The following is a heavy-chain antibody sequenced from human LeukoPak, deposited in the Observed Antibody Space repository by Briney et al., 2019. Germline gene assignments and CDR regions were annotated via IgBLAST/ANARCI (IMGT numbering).Heavy chain of an antibody. CDR1: GFAVSSNY. V-gene: IGHV3-66*02. CDR2: IYSGGST. J-gene: IGHJ3*02. D-gene: IGHD4/OR15-4a*01. CDR3: ARGVPQGFDI. Sequence: GGSLRLSSAASGFAVSSNYMSWVRQAPGKGLEWVSAIYSGGSTYYADSVKGRFTISRDNSKNTLYLQMNSLRAEDTAVYYCARGVPQGFDIWGQGTMVTVSS.